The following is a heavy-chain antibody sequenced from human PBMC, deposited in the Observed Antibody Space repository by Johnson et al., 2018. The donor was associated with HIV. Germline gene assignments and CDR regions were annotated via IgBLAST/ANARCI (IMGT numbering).Heavy chain of an antibody. J-gene: IGHJ3*02. CDR2: ISYDGSNK. V-gene: IGHV3-30*19. D-gene: IGHD3-3*01. CDR1: GFTFSSYG. CDR3: ATFYAFDI. Sequence: VQLVESGGGVVQPGRSLRLSCAASGFTFSSYGMHWVRQAPGKGLEWVAVISYDGSNKYYADSVKGRFTISRDNSKNTLYLQMNSMRAGDTAVYYCATFYAFDIWGQGTMVTVSS.